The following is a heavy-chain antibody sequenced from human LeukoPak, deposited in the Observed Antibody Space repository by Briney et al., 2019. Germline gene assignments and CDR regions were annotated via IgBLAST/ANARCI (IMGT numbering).Heavy chain of an antibody. CDR2: FDPEDGET. CDR1: GYTLTELS. Sequence: GASVKVSCKVSGYTLTELSMHWVRQAPGKGLEWMGGFDPEDGETIYAQKFQGRVTMTEDTSTDTAYMELSSLRSEDTAVYYCATVPTYYYDSSGYYTFDYWGQGTLVTVSS. CDR3: ATVPTYYYDSSGYYTFDY. V-gene: IGHV1-24*01. J-gene: IGHJ4*02. D-gene: IGHD3-22*01.